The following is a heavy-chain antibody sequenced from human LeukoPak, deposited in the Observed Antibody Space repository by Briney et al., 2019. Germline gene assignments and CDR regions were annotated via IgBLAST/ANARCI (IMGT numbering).Heavy chain of an antibody. CDR3: AKPDSSGWYDGLGY. CDR2: ISGSGGST. J-gene: IGHJ4*02. V-gene: IGHV3-23*01. Sequence: GGSLRLSYAASGFTFSSYAMSWVRQAPGKGLEWVSAISGSGGSTYYADSVKGRFTISRDNSKNTLYLQMNSLRAEDTAVYYCAKPDSSGWYDGLGYWGQGTLVTVSS. D-gene: IGHD6-19*01. CDR1: GFTFSSYA.